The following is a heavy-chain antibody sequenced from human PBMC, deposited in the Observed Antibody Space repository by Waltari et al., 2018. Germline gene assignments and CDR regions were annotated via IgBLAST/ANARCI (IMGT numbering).Heavy chain of an antibody. CDR1: GGSISSSSYS. CDR3: ARAGYSSSWYTNYFDY. Sequence: QLQLQESGPGLVKPSETLSLTCTVSGGSISSSSYSWGWIRQPQGKGLEWIGSIYDMGSTYYNPSLKSRVTISVDTSKNQFSLKLSSVTAADTAVYYCARAGYSSSWYTNYFDYWGQGTLVTVSS. V-gene: IGHV4-39*01. CDR2: IYDMGST. J-gene: IGHJ4*02. D-gene: IGHD6-13*01.